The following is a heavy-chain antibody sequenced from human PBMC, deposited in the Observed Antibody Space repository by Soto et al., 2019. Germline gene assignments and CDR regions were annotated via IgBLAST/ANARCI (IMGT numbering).Heavy chain of an antibody. CDR3: AKGVGYYGSGSYSAEFDY. J-gene: IGHJ4*02. Sequence: EVQLLESGGGLVQPGGSLRLSCAASGFTFSSYAMSWVRQAPGKGLEWVSAISGSGGSTYYAYSVKGRFTISRDNSKNTLYLQMNSLRAEDTAVYYCAKGVGYYGSGSYSAEFDYWGQGTLVAVSS. V-gene: IGHV3-23*01. CDR2: ISGSGGST. CDR1: GFTFSSYA. D-gene: IGHD3-10*01.